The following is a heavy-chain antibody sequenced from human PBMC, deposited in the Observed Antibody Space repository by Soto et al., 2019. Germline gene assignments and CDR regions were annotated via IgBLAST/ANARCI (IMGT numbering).Heavy chain of an antibody. CDR3: ASSITMIEAFDI. D-gene: IGHD3-22*01. CDR2: IWYDGSNK. CDR1: GFTFSSYG. V-gene: IGHV3-33*01. Sequence: GGSLRLSCAASGFTFSSYGMHWVRQAPGKGLEWVAVIWYDGSNKYYADSVKGRFTISRDNSKNTLYLQMNSLRAEDTAVYYCASSITMIEAFDIWGQGTMVTVSS. J-gene: IGHJ3*02.